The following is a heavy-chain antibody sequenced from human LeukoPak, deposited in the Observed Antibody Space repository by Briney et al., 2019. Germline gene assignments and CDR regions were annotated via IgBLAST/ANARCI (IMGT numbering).Heavy chain of an antibody. CDR1: GGSISSYY. Sequence: SETLSLTCTVSGGSISSYYWSWIRQPPGKGLEWIGYIYYSGSTNYNPSLKSRVTISVDTSKNQFSLKLSSVTAADTAVYYCARVLYCSSTSCYYMDVWGKGTTVTVSS. CDR2: IYYSGST. V-gene: IGHV4-59*08. D-gene: IGHD2-2*01. J-gene: IGHJ6*03. CDR3: ARVLYCSSTSCYYMDV.